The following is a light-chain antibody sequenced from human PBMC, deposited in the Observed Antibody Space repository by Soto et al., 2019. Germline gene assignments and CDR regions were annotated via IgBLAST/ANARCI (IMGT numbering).Light chain of an antibody. V-gene: IGKV3D-20*02. CDR3: QQRSNWRVT. Sequence: EIVLTQSPAILSLSPGERATLSCRASQSVSSNYLAWYQQKPGQAPSRLIYGASSRATGISDRFSGSGSGTDFTLTISRLEPEDFAVYYCQQRSNWRVTFGQGTRLEIK. J-gene: IGKJ5*01. CDR2: GAS. CDR1: QSVSSNY.